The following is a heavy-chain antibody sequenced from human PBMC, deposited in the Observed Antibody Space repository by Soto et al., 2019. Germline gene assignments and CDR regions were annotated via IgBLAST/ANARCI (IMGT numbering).Heavy chain of an antibody. J-gene: IGHJ3*02. V-gene: IGHV4-39*01. CDR3: ARLPRTYSSSTSCYTNAFDI. D-gene: IGHD2-2*02. CDR2: MYYLGST. Sequence: QLQLQESGPGLVKPPETLSLTCTVSGGSISSSSYYWGWIRQPPGKGLEWIGTMYYLGSTYYNPSLKSRITLSVDSSKNQFSLRLSSVTAADTAVYYCARLPRTYSSSTSCYTNAFDIWGQGTLITVSS. CDR1: GGSISSSSYY.